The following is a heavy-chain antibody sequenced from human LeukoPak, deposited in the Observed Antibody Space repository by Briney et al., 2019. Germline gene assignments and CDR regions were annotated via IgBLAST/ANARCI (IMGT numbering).Heavy chain of an antibody. CDR2: IYSGGST. J-gene: IGHJ3*02. CDR3: AKISTVTSAGAFDI. Sequence: GGSLRLSCAASGFTVSSNYMSWVRQAPGKGLEWVSVIYSGGSTYYADSVKGRFTISRDNSKNTLYLQMNSLRAEDTAVYYCAKISTVTSAGAFDIWGQRTMVTVSS. V-gene: IGHV3-66*01. D-gene: IGHD4-17*01. CDR1: GFTVSSNY.